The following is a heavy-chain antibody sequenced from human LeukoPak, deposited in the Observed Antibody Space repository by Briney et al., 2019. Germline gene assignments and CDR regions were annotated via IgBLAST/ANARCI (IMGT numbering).Heavy chain of an antibody. V-gene: IGHV3-23*01. CDR2: ILGSGDTT. Sequence: PGASLRLSCAASGFTFNNFAMSWVRQAPGKGLEWVSAILGSGDTTYYADSVKGRFTISRDNSKNTLYLQMNSLRAEDTAIYYCAKDRGSGWYLYWGQGTLVTVSS. CDR3: AKDRGSGWYLY. CDR1: GFTFNNFA. D-gene: IGHD6-19*01. J-gene: IGHJ4*02.